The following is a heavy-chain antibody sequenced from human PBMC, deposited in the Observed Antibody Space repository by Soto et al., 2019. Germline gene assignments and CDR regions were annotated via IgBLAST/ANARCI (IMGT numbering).Heavy chain of an antibody. CDR2: TYHRGST. CDR1: GVSISSYF. J-gene: IGHJ4*02. Sequence: LSLTCSVSGVSISSYFWSWIRQAPGRGRAWIGYTYHRGSTNYSPSLKSRVAISLDTSENQFSLKVNSVTAADTAVYYCARIGGYHGPLDYWGQGTPVTVSS. D-gene: IGHD6-25*01. V-gene: IGHV4-59*01. CDR3: ARIGGYHGPLDY.